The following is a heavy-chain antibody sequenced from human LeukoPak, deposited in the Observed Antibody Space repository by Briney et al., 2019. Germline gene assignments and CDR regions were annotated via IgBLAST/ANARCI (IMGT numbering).Heavy chain of an antibody. D-gene: IGHD4-23*01. CDR2: IFHSGET. Sequence: PSQTLSLTCSVSGGSITTIADYWHWVRQPPGKALEWFGDIFHSGETSSSPSLKSRVTISVDRSKNQFSLRLTSVTAADTAVYYCASRPVGGNFYFDFWGQGTLITVSS. CDR1: GGSITTIADY. J-gene: IGHJ4*02. CDR3: ASRPVGGNFYFDF. V-gene: IGHV4-30-2*01.